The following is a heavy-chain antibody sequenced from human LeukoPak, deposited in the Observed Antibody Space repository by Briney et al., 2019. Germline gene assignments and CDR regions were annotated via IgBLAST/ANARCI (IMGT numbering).Heavy chain of an antibody. Sequence: GGSLRLSCAASGFTFSSYSMNWVRQAPGKGLEWVSSISSDSNYIYYADSVKGRFTISRDNAKNSLYLQMNSLRAEDTAVYYCARDRVNYYYYYMDVWGKGTTVTVSS. V-gene: IGHV3-21*01. J-gene: IGHJ6*03. CDR1: GFTFSSYS. CDR2: ISSDSNYI. CDR3: ARDRVNYYYYYMDV.